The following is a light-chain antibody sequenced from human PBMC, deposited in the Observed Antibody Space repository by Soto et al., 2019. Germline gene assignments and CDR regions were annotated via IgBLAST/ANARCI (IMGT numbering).Light chain of an antibody. V-gene: IGKV1-27*01. Sequence: DIQMTQSPSSLSASVGDRVTITCRASQGISNYLAWYQQKPGKAPKLLIYAASTLHSDVPSRFSGSGSGTDFPLTISRLQPEDVATYYCQKYNSAPQTFGQGTKLEIK. CDR1: QGISNY. J-gene: IGKJ1*01. CDR3: QKYNSAPQT. CDR2: AAS.